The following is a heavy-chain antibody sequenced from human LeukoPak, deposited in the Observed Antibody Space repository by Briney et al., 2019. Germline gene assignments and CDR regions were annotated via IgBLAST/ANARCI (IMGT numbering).Heavy chain of an antibody. Sequence: KPSETLSLTCTVSGYSISSGYYWSWIRQPPGKGLEWIGYIYYSGSTNYNPSLKSRVTISVDTSKNQFSLKLSSVTAADTAVYYCARGEGYSYDLDYWGQGTLVTVSS. CDR2: IYYSGST. D-gene: IGHD5-18*01. CDR1: GYSISSGYY. V-gene: IGHV4-61*01. CDR3: ARGEGYSYDLDY. J-gene: IGHJ4*02.